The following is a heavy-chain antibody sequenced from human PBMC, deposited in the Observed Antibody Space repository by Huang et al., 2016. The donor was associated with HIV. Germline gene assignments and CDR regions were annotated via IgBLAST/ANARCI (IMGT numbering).Heavy chain of an antibody. CDR2: ITSSSGSI. CDR1: GFTFSTYN. Sequence: EVQLMESGGGLVQPGGSLRLSCAASGFTFSTYNMNWVRQAAGKGLEWVSYITSSSGSIDYADSVKGRFTISRDNAKNSLYLQMNSLRAEDTAVYYCARFGSYYYGSGSYLDAFDIWGQGTMVTVSS. J-gene: IGHJ3*02. D-gene: IGHD3-10*01. CDR3: ARFGSYYYGSGSYLDAFDI. V-gene: IGHV3-48*01.